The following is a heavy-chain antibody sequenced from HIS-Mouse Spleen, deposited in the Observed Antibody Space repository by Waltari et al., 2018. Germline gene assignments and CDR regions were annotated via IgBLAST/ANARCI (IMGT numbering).Heavy chain of an antibody. J-gene: IGHJ2*01. CDR3: AREIPYSSSWYDWYFDL. V-gene: IGHV4-39*07. CDR1: GGSISSSSYY. Sequence: QLQLQESGPGLVKPSETLSLTCTVSGGSISSSSYYWGWIRQPPGKGLEWIGSIYYSGSTNYNPSLKSRVTISVDTSKNQFSLKLSSVTAADTAVYYCAREIPYSSSWYDWYFDLWGCGTLVTVSS. CDR2: IYYSGST. D-gene: IGHD6-13*01.